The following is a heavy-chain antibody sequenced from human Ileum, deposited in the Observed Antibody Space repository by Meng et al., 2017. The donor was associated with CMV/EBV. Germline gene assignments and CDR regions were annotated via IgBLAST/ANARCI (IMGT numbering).Heavy chain of an antibody. D-gene: IGHD3-22*01. CDR3: TRVRDYYESSGYIDN. CDR1: GASVSTASYY. J-gene: IGHJ4*02. V-gene: IGHV4-61*01. Sequence: SETLSLTCSVSGASVSTASYYWTWIRQPPGKGPEWIGYIYYSGNTSDNPTLKSRVTISVDTPKIQFSLRLSSVTAANTAVYYCTRVRDYYESSGYIDNWGQGVQVTVSS. CDR2: IYYSGNT.